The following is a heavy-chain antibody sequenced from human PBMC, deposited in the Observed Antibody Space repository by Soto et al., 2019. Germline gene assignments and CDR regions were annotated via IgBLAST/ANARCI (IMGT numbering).Heavy chain of an antibody. D-gene: IGHD2-2*01. CDR2: IRSSGATK. CDR1: GFPFRNYS. V-gene: IGHV3-48*01. J-gene: IGHJ4*02. CDR3: ARYLGYCSSTSCYEVNFDY. Sequence: PGGSLRLSCGASGFPFRNYSMNWVRQAPGKGLEWVSYIRSSGATKYYADAVKGRFTISRDNAKNSLYLQMNSLRAEDTAVYYCARYLGYCSSTSCYEVNFDYWGQGTLVTVSS.